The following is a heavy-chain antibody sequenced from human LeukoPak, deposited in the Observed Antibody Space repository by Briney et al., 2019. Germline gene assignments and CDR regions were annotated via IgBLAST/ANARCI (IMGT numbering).Heavy chain of an antibody. CDR3: TRLDADAFDFDI. D-gene: IGHD3-3*02. CDR1: GFPFSASA. Sequence: GGSLRLSCAASGFPFSASAVHWVRQASGKGLEWVGRIKNKANTYATAYATSVRGRFTISRDDSKNTAYLQMNSLKTEDTAVYYCTRLDADAFDFDIWGQGTMVTVSS. CDR2: IKNKANTYAT. J-gene: IGHJ3*02. V-gene: IGHV3-73*01.